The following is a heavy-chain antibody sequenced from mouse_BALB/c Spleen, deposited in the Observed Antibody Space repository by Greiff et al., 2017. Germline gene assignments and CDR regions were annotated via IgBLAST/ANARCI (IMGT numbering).Heavy chain of an antibody. CDR3: ARSDLFFDAMDY. V-gene: IGHV1-12*01. CDR2: IYPGNGDT. CDR1: GYTFTSYN. J-gene: IGHJ4*01. D-gene: IGHD1-1*01. Sequence: QVQLQQPGAELVKPGASVKMSCKASGYTFTSYNMHWVKQTPGQGLEWIGAIYPGNGDTSYNQKFKGKATLTADKSSSTAYMQLSSLTSEDSAVYYCARSDLFFDAMDYWGQGTSVTVSS.